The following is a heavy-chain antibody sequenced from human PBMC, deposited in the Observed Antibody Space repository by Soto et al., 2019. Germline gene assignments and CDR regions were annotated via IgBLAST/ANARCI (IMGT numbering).Heavy chain of an antibody. CDR2: ISSSSYT. V-gene: IGHV3-11*06. CDR1: GFTFSDYY. Sequence: GGSLRLSCAASGFTFSDYYMSWIRQAPGKGLEWVSYISSSSYTNYADSVKGRFTISRDNAKNSLYLQMNSLRAEDTAVYYCVRCSSTSCWGEFDPWGQGTLVTVS. D-gene: IGHD2-2*01. J-gene: IGHJ5*02. CDR3: VRCSSTSCWGEFDP.